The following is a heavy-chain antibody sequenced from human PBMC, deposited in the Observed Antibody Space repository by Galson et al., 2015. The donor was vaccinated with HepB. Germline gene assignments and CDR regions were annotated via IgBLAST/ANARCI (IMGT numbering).Heavy chain of an antibody. D-gene: IGHD2-21*01. Sequence: SLRLSCAASGFTFRNYAMSWVRQAPGKGLEWVSVISSDGSNKYYADSVKGRFTVSRDNSKNTVYLQMNSLRVDDTAIFYCAKDGILDCGHDCHIDRWGHGTLVTVSA. J-gene: IGHJ5*02. CDR2: ISSDGSNK. V-gene: IGHV3-23*01. CDR1: GFTFRNYA. CDR3: AKDGILDCGHDCHIDR.